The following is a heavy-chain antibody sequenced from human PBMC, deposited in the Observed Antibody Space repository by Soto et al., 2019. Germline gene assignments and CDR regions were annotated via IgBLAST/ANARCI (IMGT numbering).Heavy chain of an antibody. J-gene: IGHJ3*01. CDR2: VSGSSSYI. Sequence: LGLSCEDSGFNFRNFNMIWVRQAPGKGLEWVSSVSGSSSYIYYADSVKGRFTVSRDNANNLVFLQMNGLRPEDTAMYYCARDLRGHYGPWGQGTMVTVSS. CDR3: ARDLRGHYGP. D-gene: IGHD4-17*01. V-gene: IGHV3-21*06. CDR1: GFNFRNFN.